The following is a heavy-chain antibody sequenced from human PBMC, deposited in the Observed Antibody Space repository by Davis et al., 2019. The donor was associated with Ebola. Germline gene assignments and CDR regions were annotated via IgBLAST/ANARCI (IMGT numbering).Heavy chain of an antibody. CDR2: IKQDGSEK. Sequence: PGGSLRLSCAASGFTFDDYAMHWVRQAPGKGLEWVANIKQDGSEKYYVDSVKGRFTISRDNAKNSLYLQMNSLRDEDTAVYYCARGPWRADFDPWGQGTLVTVSS. V-gene: IGHV3-7*01. J-gene: IGHJ5*02. CDR1: GFTFDDYA. D-gene: IGHD5-12*01. CDR3: ARGPWRADFDP.